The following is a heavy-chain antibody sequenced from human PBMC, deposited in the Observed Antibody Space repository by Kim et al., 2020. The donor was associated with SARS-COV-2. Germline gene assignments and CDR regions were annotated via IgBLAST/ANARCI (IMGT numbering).Heavy chain of an antibody. V-gene: IGHV5-51*01. Sequence: GESLKISCKGSGYSFTSYWIGWVRQMPGKGLEWMGIIYPGDSDTRYSPSFQGQVTISADKSISTAYLQWSSLKASDTAMYYCARGARHIVVGRGMAFDIWGQGTMVTVSS. CDR2: IYPGDSDT. J-gene: IGHJ3*02. CDR3: ARGARHIVVGRGMAFDI. D-gene: IGHD2-21*01. CDR1: GYSFTSYW.